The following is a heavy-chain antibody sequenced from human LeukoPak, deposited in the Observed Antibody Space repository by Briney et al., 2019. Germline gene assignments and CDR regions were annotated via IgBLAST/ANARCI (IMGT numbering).Heavy chain of an antibody. CDR3: AGPEYSSGWYGY. D-gene: IGHD6-19*01. CDR1: GGSFSGYY. Sequence: SETLSLTCAVYGGSFSGYYWSWIRQPPGKGLEWIGEINHSGSTNYNPSLKSRVTISVDTSKNQFSLKLSSVTAADTAVYYCAGPEYSSGWYGYWGQGTLVTVSS. CDR2: INHSGST. J-gene: IGHJ4*02. V-gene: IGHV4-34*01.